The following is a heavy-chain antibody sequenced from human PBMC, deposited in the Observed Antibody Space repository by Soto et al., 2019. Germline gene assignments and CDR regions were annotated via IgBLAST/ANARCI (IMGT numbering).Heavy chain of an antibody. CDR2: ISYDGSNK. CDR3: AREKGVKISHFNY. Sequence: GGSLRLSCAASGFTFSSYAMHWVRQAPGKGLEWVAVISYDGSNKYYADSVKGRFTISRDNSKNTLYLQMNSLRAEDTAVYYCAREKGVKISHFNYWGQGTLVTVSS. J-gene: IGHJ4*02. D-gene: IGHD3-9*01. CDR1: GFTFSSYA. V-gene: IGHV3-30-3*01.